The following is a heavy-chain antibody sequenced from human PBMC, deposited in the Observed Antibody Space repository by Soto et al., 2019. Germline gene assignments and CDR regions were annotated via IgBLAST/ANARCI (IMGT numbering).Heavy chain of an antibody. V-gene: IGHV4-4*07. Sequence: QVQLQESGPRLVKPSETLSLTCTVSGGSMTNYYWAWIRQPAGKGLEWIGRSFGIGYTNYNPSLKSLVILSVDTTNSQFSLKLTSVTAADTAVYYCVREGDYSDNNGYPLFDYWGQGTLVSVSS. CDR1: GGSMTNYY. D-gene: IGHD3-22*01. CDR3: VREGDYSDNNGYPLFDY. J-gene: IGHJ4*02. CDR2: SFGIGYT.